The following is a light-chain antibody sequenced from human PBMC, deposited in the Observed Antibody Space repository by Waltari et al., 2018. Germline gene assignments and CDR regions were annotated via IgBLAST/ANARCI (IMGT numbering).Light chain of an antibody. Sequence: EIVMTQAPLSLSVPPGQPASMSCKSSQSLLHSDGRARLYWYLQKPGQSPQLLISEVSNRFSGVTERFSGSGSGTDFTLKISRVEAEDVGVYFCIQNIQLPTFGQGTKVEIE. J-gene: IGKJ1*01. V-gene: IGKV2D-29*02. CDR2: EVS. CDR3: IQNIQLPT. CDR1: QSLLHSDGRAR.